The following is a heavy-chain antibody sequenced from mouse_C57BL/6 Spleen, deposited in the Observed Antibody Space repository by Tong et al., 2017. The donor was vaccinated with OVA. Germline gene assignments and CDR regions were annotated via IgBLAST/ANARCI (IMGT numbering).Heavy chain of an antibody. CDR1: GYTFTDYE. CDR2: IDPETGGT. V-gene: IGHV1-15*01. CDR3: TRDGYGSSYDYAMDY. Sequence: VQLQESGAELVRPGASVTLSCKASGYTFTDYEMHWVKQTPVHGLEWIGAIDPETGGTAYNQKFKGKAILTADKSSSTAYMELRSLTSEDSAVYYCTRDGYGSSYDYAMDYWGQGTSVTVSS. D-gene: IGHD1-1*01. J-gene: IGHJ4*01.